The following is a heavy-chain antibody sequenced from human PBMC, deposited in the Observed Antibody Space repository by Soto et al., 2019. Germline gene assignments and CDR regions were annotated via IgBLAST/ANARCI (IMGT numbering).Heavy chain of an antibody. CDR3: AKDHGYSSGWYWDY. D-gene: IGHD6-19*01. CDR2: ISGSGGST. J-gene: IGHJ4*02. V-gene: IGHV3-23*01. Sequence: GALRLSCAASGFTFISYAMSWVRQAPGKGLEWVSAISGSGGSTYYADSVEGRFTISRDNSKNTLYLQMNSLRAEDTAVYYCAKDHGYSSGWYWDYWGQGTLVTVSS. CDR1: GFTFISYA.